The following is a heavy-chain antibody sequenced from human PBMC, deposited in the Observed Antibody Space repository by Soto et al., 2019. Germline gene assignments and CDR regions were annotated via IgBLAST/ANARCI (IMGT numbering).Heavy chain of an antibody. J-gene: IGHJ4*02. CDR2: ISYDGSNK. CDR1: GFTFSSYG. CDR3: ANPEIPSFDY. V-gene: IGHV3-30*18. D-gene: IGHD2-2*01. Sequence: QVQLVESGGGVVQPGRSLRLSCAASGFTFSSYGMHWVRQAPGKGLEWVAVISYDGSNKYYADSVKGQFTISRDNSKNTLYLQMNSLRAEDTAVYYCANPEIPSFDYWGQGTLVTVSS.